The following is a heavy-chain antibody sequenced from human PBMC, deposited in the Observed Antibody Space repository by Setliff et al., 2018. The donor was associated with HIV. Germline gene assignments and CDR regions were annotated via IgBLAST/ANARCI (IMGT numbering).Heavy chain of an antibody. J-gene: IGHJ4*02. Sequence: SETLSLTCDVSGFSISSRYYWGWIRQSPGKGLEWIGSIYHTGSSYYNPSLNDRATISLDTSKNQFSLKLSSVTAADTAVYYCARDAPWDSYGLDYWGQGTLVTVS. CDR2: IYHTGSS. D-gene: IGHD5-18*01. V-gene: IGHV4-38-2*02. CDR3: ARDAPWDSYGLDY. CDR1: GFSISSRYY.